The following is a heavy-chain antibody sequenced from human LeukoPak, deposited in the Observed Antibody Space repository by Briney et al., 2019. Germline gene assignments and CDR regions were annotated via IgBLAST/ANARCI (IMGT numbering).Heavy chain of an antibody. Sequence: SETLSLTCTVSGGSISSYYWSWIRQPAGKGLEWIGRIYTSGSTNYNPSLKSRVTMSVDASKNQFSLKLSSVTAADTAVYYCARDTYYYDSSGYYPLRYWGQGTLVTVSS. J-gene: IGHJ4*02. D-gene: IGHD3-22*01. V-gene: IGHV4-4*07. CDR1: GGSISSYY. CDR2: IYTSGST. CDR3: ARDTYYYDSSGYYPLRY.